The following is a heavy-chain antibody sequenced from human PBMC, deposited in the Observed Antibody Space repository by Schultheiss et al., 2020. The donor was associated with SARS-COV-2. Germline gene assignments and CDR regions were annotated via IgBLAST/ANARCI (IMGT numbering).Heavy chain of an antibody. CDR2: ISSSGGTI. Sequence: GGSLRLSCAASGFTFSSFEMNWVRQPPGKGLEWVSYISSSGGTIYYADSVKGRFTISRDNAKNSLYLQMNSLRAEDTAVYYCAKILVGAYDLDYWGQGTLVTVSS. CDR1: GFTFSSFE. D-gene: IGHD1-26*01. V-gene: IGHV3-48*03. CDR3: AKILVGAYDLDY. J-gene: IGHJ4*02.